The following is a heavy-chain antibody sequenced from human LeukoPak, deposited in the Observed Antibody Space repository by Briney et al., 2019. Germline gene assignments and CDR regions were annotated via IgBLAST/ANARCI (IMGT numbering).Heavy chain of an antibody. Sequence: GGSLRLSCAASGFTFSSYAMSWVRQAPGKGLEWVSAISGSGGSTYYADSVKGRFTISRDNSKNTLYLQMNRLRAEDTAVYYCARGEYCSSASCYTDYFDCWGQRTLVTVSS. J-gene: IGHJ4*02. CDR1: GFTFSSYA. D-gene: IGHD2-2*02. CDR3: ARGEYCSSASCYTDYFDC. V-gene: IGHV3-23*01. CDR2: ISGSGGST.